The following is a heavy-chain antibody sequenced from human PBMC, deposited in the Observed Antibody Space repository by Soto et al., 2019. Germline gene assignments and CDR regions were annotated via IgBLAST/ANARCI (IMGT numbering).Heavy chain of an antibody. V-gene: IGHV4-4*02. CDR1: GGSISISNW. J-gene: IGHJ6*03. D-gene: IGHD1-26*01. Sequence: QVQLQESGPGLVKPSETLSLTCAVSGGSISISNWWSWVRQTPGKGLEWIGQIHHSGSTNYSPSLTTRVTISVDKSKDLFSLTMNSVTAADTAVYYCARGGYYFYMDVCGKGTTVTVSS. CDR2: IHHSGST. CDR3: ARGGYYFYMDV.